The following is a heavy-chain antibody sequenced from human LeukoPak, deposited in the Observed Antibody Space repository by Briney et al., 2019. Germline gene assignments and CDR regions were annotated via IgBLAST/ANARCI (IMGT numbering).Heavy chain of an antibody. J-gene: IGHJ4*02. D-gene: IGHD6-13*01. CDR2: ISYDGSNK. V-gene: IGHV3-30*03. CDR3: AAGYSSSWHGLGY. Sequence: GGSLRLSCAASGFTFSSYGMHWVRQAPGKGLEWVAVISYDGSNKYYADSVKGRFTISRDNSKNTLYLQMNSLRAEDTAVYYCAAGYSSSWHGLGYWGQGTLVTVSS. CDR1: GFTFSSYG.